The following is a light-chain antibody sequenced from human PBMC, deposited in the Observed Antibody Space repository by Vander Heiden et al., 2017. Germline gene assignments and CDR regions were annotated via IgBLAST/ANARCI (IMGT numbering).Light chain of an antibody. Sequence: DIVMTQSPDSLAVSLGERATINCKSSQSVLYSSNNKNYLAGYQQKPGQPPKLLIYWASTRESGVPDRFSGSGSGTDFTLTISSLQAEDVAVYYCQQYYSTPAYTFGQGTKLEIK. J-gene: IGKJ2*01. V-gene: IGKV4-1*01. CDR2: WAS. CDR1: QSVLYSSNNKNY. CDR3: QQYYSTPAYT.